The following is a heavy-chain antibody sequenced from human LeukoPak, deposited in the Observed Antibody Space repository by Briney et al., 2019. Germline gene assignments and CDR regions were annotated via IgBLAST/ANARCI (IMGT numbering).Heavy chain of an antibody. V-gene: IGHV4-38-2*02. CDR2: IYHSGST. CDR1: RYSITSAYY. J-gene: IGHJ4*02. CDR3: ARGDYDSSGYYRPY. Sequence: TSETLSLTCIVSRYSITSAYYWGWIRQPPGKGLEWIGSIYHSGSTYYNPSLKSRVTISVDTSKNQFSLKLNSVTAADTAVYYCARGDYDSSGYYRPYWGRGTLVTVAS. D-gene: IGHD3-22*01.